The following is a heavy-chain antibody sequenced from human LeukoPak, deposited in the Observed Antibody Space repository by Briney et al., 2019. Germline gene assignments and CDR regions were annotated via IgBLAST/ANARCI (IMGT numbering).Heavy chain of an antibody. D-gene: IGHD4-23*01. Sequence: GGSLRLSCAASGFTFSSYAMHWVRQAPGKGLEWVAVISYDGSNKYYADSVKGRFTISRDNSKNTLYLQMNSLRAEDTAVYYCARNLSPVVTPGSWKYWGQGTLVTVSS. CDR2: ISYDGSNK. CDR3: ARNLSPVVTPGSWKY. CDR1: GFTFSSYA. J-gene: IGHJ4*02. V-gene: IGHV3-30-3*01.